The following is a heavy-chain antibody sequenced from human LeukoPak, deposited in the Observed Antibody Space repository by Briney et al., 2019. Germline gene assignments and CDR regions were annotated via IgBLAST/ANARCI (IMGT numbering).Heavy chain of an antibody. V-gene: IGHV3-30*18. D-gene: IGHD3-3*01. CDR3: AKVRVYYDFWSGLDY. Sequence: PGGSLRLSCAASGFTFSSSVMHWVRQAPGKGLEWVPAISSDGNNRYYVDSVKGRFTISRDNSKNTRYLQMNSLRAEDTAVYYCAKVRVYYDFWSGLDYWGQGTLVTVSS. CDR1: GFTFSSSV. J-gene: IGHJ4*02. CDR2: ISSDGNNR.